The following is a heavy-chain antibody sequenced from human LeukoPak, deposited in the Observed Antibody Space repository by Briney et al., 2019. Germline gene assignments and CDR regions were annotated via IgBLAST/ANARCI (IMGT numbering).Heavy chain of an antibody. V-gene: IGHV3-30*18. J-gene: IGHJ4*02. CDR2: ISYDGSNK. D-gene: IGHD5-24*01. Sequence: VGSLRLSCAASGFTFSSYGMHWVRQAPGMGLELVAIISYDGSNKYYADSVKGRFTISRDNSRNTLYLQMNSLRAEDTALYYCAKVRVDAYISPNDYWGQGTLVTVSS. CDR3: AKVRVDAYISPNDY. CDR1: GFTFSSYG.